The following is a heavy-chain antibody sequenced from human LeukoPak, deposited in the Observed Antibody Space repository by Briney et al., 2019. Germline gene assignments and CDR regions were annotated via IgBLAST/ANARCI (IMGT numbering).Heavy chain of an antibody. J-gene: IGHJ4*02. Sequence: TGGSLRLACAASGFTFSSYAMSWVRQAPGKGLEWVSAISGSGGNTYYADSVKCRFTTSRDNSKNTLYLQMTNLRVEDTALYYCARGARLQAMGGFWGQGTLVTVS. CDR3: ARGARLQAMGGF. V-gene: IGHV3-23*01. CDR1: GFTFSSYA. D-gene: IGHD4-11*01. CDR2: ISGSGGNT.